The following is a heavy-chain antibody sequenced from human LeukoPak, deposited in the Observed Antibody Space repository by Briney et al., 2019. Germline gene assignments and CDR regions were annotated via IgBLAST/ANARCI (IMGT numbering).Heavy chain of an antibody. V-gene: IGHV3-21*01. CDR2: ISSSSSYI. Sequence: GGSLRLSCAASGFTFSSYSMNWVRQAPGKGLEWVSSISSSSSYIYYADSVKGRFTISRDNAKNSLYLQMNSLRAEDTAVSYCARDLFGGSCGMDVWGQGTTVTVSS. CDR1: GFTFSSYS. CDR3: ARDLFGGSCGMDV. J-gene: IGHJ6*02. D-gene: IGHD3-16*01.